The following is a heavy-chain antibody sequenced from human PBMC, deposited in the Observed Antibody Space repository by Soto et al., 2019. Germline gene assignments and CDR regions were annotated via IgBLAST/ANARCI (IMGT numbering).Heavy chain of an antibody. Sequence: SETLSLTCAVSGGSISSGGYTWSWMRQRPGKGLEWIGYIYHSGSTYYNPSLKSRVTISVDRSKNQFSLKLSSVTAADTAVYYCAREYSSSWYGAFDIWGQGTMVTVSS. V-gene: IGHV4-30-2*01. CDR3: AREYSSSWYGAFDI. CDR1: GGSISSGGYT. CDR2: IYHSGST. D-gene: IGHD6-13*01. J-gene: IGHJ3*02.